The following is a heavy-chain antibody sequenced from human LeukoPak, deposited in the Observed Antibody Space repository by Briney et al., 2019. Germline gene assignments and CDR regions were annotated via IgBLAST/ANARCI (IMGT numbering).Heavy chain of an antibody. V-gene: IGHV3-23*01. D-gene: IGHD6-13*01. Sequence: TGGSLRLSCAASGFTFSGYAMSWVRQAPGKGLEWVSAISGSGGSTYYADSVKGRFTISRDNSKNTLYLQMNSLRAEDTAVYYCAKSPSGWYAYAFDYWGQGTLVTVSS. CDR2: ISGSGGST. CDR3: AKSPSGWYAYAFDY. CDR1: GFTFSGYA. J-gene: IGHJ4*02.